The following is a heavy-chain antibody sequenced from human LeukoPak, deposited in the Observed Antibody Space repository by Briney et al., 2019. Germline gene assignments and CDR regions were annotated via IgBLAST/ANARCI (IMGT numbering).Heavy chain of an antibody. Sequence: GGSLRLSCAASGFTFSSYCKNWVRQAPGKGLEWVSSISSSSSYIYYADSVKGRFTISRDNAKNSLYLQMNSLRAEDTAVYYCARDTLVRFHSIYYFYYVIGVWGQGTTVTVSS. CDR3: ARDTLVRFHSIYYFYYVIGV. CDR2: ISSSSSYI. J-gene: IGHJ6*02. CDR1: GFTFSSYC. V-gene: IGHV3-21*01. D-gene: IGHD2-15*01.